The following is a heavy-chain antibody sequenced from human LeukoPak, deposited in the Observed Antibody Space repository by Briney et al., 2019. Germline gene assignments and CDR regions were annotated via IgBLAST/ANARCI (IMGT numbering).Heavy chain of an antibody. J-gene: IGHJ4*02. CDR1: SVTVSYVHYY. D-gene: IGHD6-13*01. V-gene: IGHV4-30-4*01. Sequence: PSETLSFTATVSSVTVSYVHYYWRSIRQPPGKGLEWIGHIYYTGSSYYNPSLKSRVTISVDTSKGQFSLKLSSVTAADSAVYYCARGDSSSWSFKIWGQGTLVTVSS. CDR3: ARGDSSSWSFKI. CDR2: IYYTGSS.